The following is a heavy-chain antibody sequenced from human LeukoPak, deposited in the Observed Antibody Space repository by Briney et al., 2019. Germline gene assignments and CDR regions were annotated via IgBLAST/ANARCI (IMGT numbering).Heavy chain of an antibody. CDR3: ARGEDTAMVTGGYNWFDP. V-gene: IGHV3-21*01. Sequence: GGSLRLSCAASGFTFSSYSMSWVRQAPGRGLEWVSSISSSGSYIYYADSMEGRFTISRDNAKNSLYLQMNSLRAEDTTIYYCARGEDTAMVTGGYNWFDPWGQGTLVTVSS. CDR1: GFTFSSYS. D-gene: IGHD5-18*01. CDR2: ISSSGSYI. J-gene: IGHJ5*02.